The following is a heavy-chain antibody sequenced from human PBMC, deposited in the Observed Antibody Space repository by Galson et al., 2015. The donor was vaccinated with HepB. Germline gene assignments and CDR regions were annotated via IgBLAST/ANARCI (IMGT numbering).Heavy chain of an antibody. D-gene: IGHD4-17*01. J-gene: IGHJ5*02. CDR1: GGSFSGYY. V-gene: IGHV4-34*01. Sequence: LSLTCAVYGGSFSGYYWSWIRQPPGKGLEWIGEINHSGSTNYNPSLKSRVTISVDTSKNQFSLKLSSVTAADTAVYYCARSLDYGDSVRGWFDPWGQGTLVTVSS. CDR3: ARSLDYGDSVRGWFDP. CDR2: INHSGST.